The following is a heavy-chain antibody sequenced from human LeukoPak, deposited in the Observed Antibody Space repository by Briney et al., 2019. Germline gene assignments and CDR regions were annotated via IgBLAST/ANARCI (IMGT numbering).Heavy chain of an antibody. Sequence: GGSLRLSCAASGFTLSSYGMHWVRQAPGKGLEWVAVISYDGSNKYYADSVKGRFTISRDNSKNTLYLQMNSLRAEDTAVYYCAKDFSHCSSTSCSHPYWGQGTLVTVSS. CDR1: GFTLSSYG. V-gene: IGHV3-30*18. CDR3: AKDFSHCSSTSCSHPY. D-gene: IGHD2-2*01. CDR2: ISYDGSNK. J-gene: IGHJ4*02.